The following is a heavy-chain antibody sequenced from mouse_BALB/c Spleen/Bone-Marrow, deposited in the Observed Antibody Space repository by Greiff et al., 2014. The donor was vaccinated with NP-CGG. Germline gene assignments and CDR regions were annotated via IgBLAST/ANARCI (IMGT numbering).Heavy chain of an antibody. Sequence: EVQLQQSGAELVKPGASVKLSCTASGFNIKDTYMHWVKQRPEQGLGWIGRIDPANGNTKYDPKFQGKATITADTSSNTAYLQLSSLTSEDTAVYYCATYYYGSSWGFAYWGQGTLVTVSA. J-gene: IGHJ3*01. D-gene: IGHD1-1*01. CDR3: ATYYYGSSWGFAY. CDR2: IDPANGNT. V-gene: IGHV14-3*02. CDR1: GFNIKDTY.